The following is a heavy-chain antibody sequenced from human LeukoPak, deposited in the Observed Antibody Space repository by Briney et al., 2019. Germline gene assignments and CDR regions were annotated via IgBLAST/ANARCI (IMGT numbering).Heavy chain of an antibody. V-gene: IGHV4-4*07. CDR3: VIYHHVGPRSPNYLDP. CDR1: GGSIIPYN. Sequence: SETLSLTCSVSGGSIIPYNWSWIRRPAGKGLEWIGRIYRSGTADYNPSLESRVTISVDRSKNQLSLKLTSVTAADTAVYYCVIYHHVGPRSPNYLDPWGQRTLVTVSS. J-gene: IGHJ5*02. D-gene: IGHD1-7*01. CDR2: IYRSGTA.